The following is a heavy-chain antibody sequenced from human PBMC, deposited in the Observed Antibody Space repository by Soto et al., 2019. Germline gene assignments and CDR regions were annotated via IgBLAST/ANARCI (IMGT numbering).Heavy chain of an antibody. CDR2: FNPMSGST. Sequence: QVQLVQSGAEVKKPGASVKISCKTSGNIFINYYIHWVRQAPGQGLEWVALFNPMSGSTNYAQKLPGRVTVTSDTSTSTVYMELSSLISEDTAVYYCARDLAAADYWGQGTLVTVSS. V-gene: IGHV1-46*04. D-gene: IGHD6-13*01. CDR1: GNIFINYY. CDR3: ARDLAAADY. J-gene: IGHJ4*02.